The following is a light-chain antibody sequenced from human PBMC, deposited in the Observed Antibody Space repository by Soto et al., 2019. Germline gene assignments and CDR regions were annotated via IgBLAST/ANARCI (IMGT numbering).Light chain of an antibody. CDR2: DAS. J-gene: IGKJ5*01. V-gene: IGKV3-11*01. CDR1: QSVADF. CDR3: QQRSNWVT. Sequence: EIVLTQSPATLSLSPGDRATLSCRASQSVADFLAWYQQKPGQAPRLLIYDASNTATGIPARFSGSGSGTDCTLTISRLEPEDFAVYYWQQRSNWVTFGQGTRLEIK.